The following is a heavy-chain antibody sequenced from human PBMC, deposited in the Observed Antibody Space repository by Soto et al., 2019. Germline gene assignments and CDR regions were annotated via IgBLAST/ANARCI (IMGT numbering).Heavy chain of an antibody. J-gene: IGHJ5*02. Sequence: ASVKVSCKASGYTFTSYGISWVRQAPGQGLEWMGWISAYNGNTNYAQKLQGRVTMTTDTSTSTAYMELRSLRSDDTAVYYCARDPGIAVAHGGFDPWGKGPLVTVSS. D-gene: IGHD6-19*01. CDR3: ARDPGIAVAHGGFDP. CDR2: ISAYNGNT. CDR1: GYTFTSYG. V-gene: IGHV1-18*01.